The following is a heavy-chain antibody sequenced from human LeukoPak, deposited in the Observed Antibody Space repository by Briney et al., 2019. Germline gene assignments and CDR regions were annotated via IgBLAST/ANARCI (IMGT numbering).Heavy chain of an antibody. CDR2: IWYDGSNK. V-gene: IGHV3-33*01. CDR1: GFTFSSYG. D-gene: IGHD5-12*01. CDR3: ARELRGYSGYDDYYYYGMDV. Sequence: PGGSLRLSCAASGFTFSSYGMRWVRQAPGKGLEWVAVIWYDGSNKYYADSVKGRFTISRDNSKNTLYLQMNSLRAEDTAVYYCARELRGYSGYDDYYYYGMDVWGQGTTVTVSS. J-gene: IGHJ6*02.